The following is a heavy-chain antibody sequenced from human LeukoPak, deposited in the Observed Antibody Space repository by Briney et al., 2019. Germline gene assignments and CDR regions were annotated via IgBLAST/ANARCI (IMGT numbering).Heavy chain of an antibody. CDR3: ARSRINSGSYAY. CDR1: GGTFSSYA. CDR2: IIPILGIA. J-gene: IGHJ4*02. V-gene: IGHV1-69*04. Sequence: ASVKVSCKASGGTFSSYAISWVRQAPGQGLEWMGRIIPILGIANYAQKFQGRVTITADKSTSTAHMEPSSLRSEDTAVYYCARSRINSGSYAYWGQGTLVTVSS. D-gene: IGHD1-26*01.